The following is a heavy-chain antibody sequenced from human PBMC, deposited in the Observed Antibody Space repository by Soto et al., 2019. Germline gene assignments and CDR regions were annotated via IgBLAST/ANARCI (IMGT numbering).Heavy chain of an antibody. CDR2: INPLSGST. CDR3: ARGTWDSSGWYTFPFDY. D-gene: IGHD6-19*01. CDR1: GYTFTSYY. V-gene: IGHV1-46*01. Sequence: GASVKVSCKASGYTFTSYYIHWVRQAPGQGLEWMGIINPLSGSTAYAQKFQGRVTLTRDTSTNTVSMELSSLRSEDTAVYYCARGTWDSSGWYTFPFDYWGQGTVVTLSS. J-gene: IGHJ4*02.